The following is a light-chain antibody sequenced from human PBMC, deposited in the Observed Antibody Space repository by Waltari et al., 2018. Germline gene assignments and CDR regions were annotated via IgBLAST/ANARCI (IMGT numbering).Light chain of an antibody. CDR3: QHYVSLPAT. CDR2: GSS. Sequence: EIVLTQSPGTLSLSPGDRATLSCRASQSISKYLAWYQQKPGQAPRLLIYGSSSTATGIPDRFSGSWSGTDFSLTISRLEPEDFAVYYCQHYVSLPATFGQGTKVEIE. J-gene: IGKJ1*01. V-gene: IGKV3-20*01. CDR1: QSISKY.